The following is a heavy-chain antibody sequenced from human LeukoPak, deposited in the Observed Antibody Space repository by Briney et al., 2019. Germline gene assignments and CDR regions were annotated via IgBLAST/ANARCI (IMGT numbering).Heavy chain of an antibody. CDR2: ISSSSSYI. V-gene: IGHV3-21*01. CDR1: GFTFSSYS. J-gene: IGHJ5*02. CDR3: ARVGTADNWFDP. D-gene: IGHD5-18*01. Sequence: GGSLRLSCPASGFTFSSYSMNWVRQAPGKGLEWVSSISSSSSYIYYADSVKGRFTISRDNAKNSLYLQMNSLRAEDTAVYYCARVGTADNWFDPWGQGTLVTVS.